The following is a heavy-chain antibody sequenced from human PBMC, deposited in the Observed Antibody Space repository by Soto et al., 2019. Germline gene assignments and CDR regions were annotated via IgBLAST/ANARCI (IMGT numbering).Heavy chain of an antibody. Sequence: PGGSLRLSCAASGFTIINYWMHWGRQAPGKGLVWVSRINSDGSSTNYADSVKGRFTISRDNAKNTLYLQMSSLRAEDTAVYYCAMRQGGYWVYWGQGNLVTVSS. CDR1: GFTIINYW. V-gene: IGHV3-74*01. J-gene: IGHJ4*02. CDR2: INSDGSST. D-gene: IGHD5-12*01. CDR3: AMRQGGYWVY.